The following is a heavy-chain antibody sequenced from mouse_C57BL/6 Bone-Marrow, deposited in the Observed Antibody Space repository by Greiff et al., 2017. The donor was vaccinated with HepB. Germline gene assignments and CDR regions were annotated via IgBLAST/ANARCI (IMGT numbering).Heavy chain of an antibody. CDR3: ARDYGSSWFAY. CDR1: GYTFTSYW. D-gene: IGHD1-1*01. Sequence: VQLQQPGADLVKPGASVKLSCKASGYTFTSYWMHWVKQRPGQGLEWIGMIHPNSGSTNYNEKFKSKATLTVDKSSSTAYMQLSSLTSEDSAVYYCARDYGSSWFAYWGQGTLVTVSA. J-gene: IGHJ3*01. CDR2: IHPNSGST. V-gene: IGHV1-64*01.